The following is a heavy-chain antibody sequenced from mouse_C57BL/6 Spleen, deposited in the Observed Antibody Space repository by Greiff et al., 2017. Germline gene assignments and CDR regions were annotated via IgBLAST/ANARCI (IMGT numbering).Heavy chain of an antibody. V-gene: IGHV5-4*01. J-gene: IGHJ1*03. Sequence: EVKLVESGGGLVKPGGSLKLSCAASGFTFTSYALSWVRQTPEKRLEWVATISDGGSYTHYPDNVKGRFTFTRDNAKNNLYLQMSHLKAEDTAMYYGARDKDTTVGGYFDVWGTGTTVTVSS. CDR2: ISDGGSYT. D-gene: IGHD1-1*01. CDR3: ARDKDTTVGGYFDV. CDR1: GFTFTSYA.